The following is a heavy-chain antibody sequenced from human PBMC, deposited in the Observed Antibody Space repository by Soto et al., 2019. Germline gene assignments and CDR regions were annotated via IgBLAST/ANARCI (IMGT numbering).Heavy chain of an antibody. CDR2: INAGNGNT. Sequence: ASVKVSCKASGYTFTSYAMHWVRQAPGQRLEWMGWINAGNGNTKYSQKFQGRVTITRDTSASTAYMELSSLRSEDTAVYYCARALLIGCSGGSCYWPLYYYYGVDVWGQGTTVTVSS. D-gene: IGHD2-15*01. CDR3: ARALLIGCSGGSCYWPLYYYYGVDV. V-gene: IGHV1-3*01. CDR1: GYTFTSYA. J-gene: IGHJ6*02.